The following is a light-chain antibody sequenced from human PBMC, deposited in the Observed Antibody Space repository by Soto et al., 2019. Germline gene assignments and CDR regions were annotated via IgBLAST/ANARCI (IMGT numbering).Light chain of an antibody. J-gene: IGLJ1*01. Sequence: QSALTQPRSVSGSPGQSVTISCTGTSSDVGGYNYVSWYQQHPGKAPKLMIYDVSKRPSGVPDRFSGSKSGNTASLTISGLQDDDEADDYCCSYAGSYTTDVFGTGTKLTVL. CDR2: DVS. CDR1: SSDVGGYNY. V-gene: IGLV2-11*01. CDR3: CSYAGSYTTDV.